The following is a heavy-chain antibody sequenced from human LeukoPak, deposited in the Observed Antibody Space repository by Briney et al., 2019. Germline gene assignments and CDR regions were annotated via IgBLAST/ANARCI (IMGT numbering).Heavy chain of an antibody. Sequence: GGSLRLSCAVSGFTFSSSWMHWVRQAPGKGMVWVSHIKTDGSTTAYADSVKGRFTISRDNAKNTLYLQMNSLRAEDTGVYYCARGNQQLPRSTPDYWGQRTLVTVSS. D-gene: IGHD2-2*01. CDR2: IKTDGSTT. V-gene: IGHV3-74*01. CDR1: GFTFSSSW. J-gene: IGHJ4*02. CDR3: ARGNQQLPRSTPDY.